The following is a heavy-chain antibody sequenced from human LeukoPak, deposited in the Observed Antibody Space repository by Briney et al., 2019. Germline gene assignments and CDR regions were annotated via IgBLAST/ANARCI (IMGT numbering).Heavy chain of an antibody. CDR1: GYTFTSYG. CDR3: ARETGYAYGRAPLDY. CDR2: ISAYNGNT. Sequence: SVXXXCKASGYTFTSYGISWVRQAPGQGLEWMGWISAYNGNTNYAQKLQGRVTMTTDTSTSTAYMELRSLRSDDTAVYYCARETGYAYGRAPLDYWGQGTLVTVSS. D-gene: IGHD5-18*01. J-gene: IGHJ4*02. V-gene: IGHV1-18*01.